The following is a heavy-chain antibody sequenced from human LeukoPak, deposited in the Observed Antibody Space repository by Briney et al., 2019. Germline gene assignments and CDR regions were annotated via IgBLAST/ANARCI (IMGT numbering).Heavy chain of an antibody. J-gene: IGHJ6*02. Sequence: GGSLRLSCAASGFTFSSYEMNWVRQAPGKGLEWVSYISSSGSTIYYADSVKGRFTIPRDNAKNSLYPQMNSLRAEDTAVYYCARDGYNWNDDYYYGMDVWGQGTTVTVSS. CDR2: ISSSGSTI. V-gene: IGHV3-48*03. D-gene: IGHD1-1*01. CDR3: ARDGYNWNDDYYYGMDV. CDR1: GFTFSSYE.